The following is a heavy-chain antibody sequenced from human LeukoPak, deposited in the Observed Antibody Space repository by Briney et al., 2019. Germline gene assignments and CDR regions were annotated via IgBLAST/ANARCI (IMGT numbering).Heavy chain of an antibody. D-gene: IGHD5-18*01. CDR3: AKDLSGYSYGYYFDY. Sequence: GGSLRLSCAASGFTFSSYAMSWVRQAPGKGLEWVSAISSSGGSTYYADSVKGRFTISRDNSKNTLYLQMNSLRAEDTAVYYCAKDLSGYSYGYYFDYWGQGTLVTVSS. CDR2: ISSSGGST. CDR1: GFTFSSYA. V-gene: IGHV3-23*01. J-gene: IGHJ4*02.